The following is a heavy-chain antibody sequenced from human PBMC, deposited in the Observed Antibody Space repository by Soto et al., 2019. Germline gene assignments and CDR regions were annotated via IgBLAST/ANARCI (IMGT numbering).Heavy chain of an antibody. CDR3: ERDVVVPADGGMDV. V-gene: IGHV1-18*01. J-gene: IGHJ6*02. CDR2: ISAYNGNT. CDR1: GYTFTSYG. D-gene: IGHD2-2*01. Sequence: ASVKVSCKASGYTFTSYGISWVRQAPGQGLEWMGWISAYNGNTNYAQKLQGRVTMTTDTSTSTAYMELRSLRSDDTAVYYCERDVVVPADGGMDVWGQGTTVTVSS.